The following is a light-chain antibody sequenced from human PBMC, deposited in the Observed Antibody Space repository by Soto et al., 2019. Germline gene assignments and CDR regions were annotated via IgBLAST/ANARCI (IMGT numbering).Light chain of an antibody. CDR2: AAS. J-gene: IGKJ5*01. CDR1: QSISSY. CDR3: QQSDSTPIT. V-gene: IGKV1-39*01. Sequence: DIQMTQSPSSLSASVGDRVTITCRASQSISSYLNWYQQKPGKAPKLLIYAASSLQSGVPSRFSGSGSGTDFTLTISSLQPEDFATYYCQQSDSTPITFGQGKRLEIK.